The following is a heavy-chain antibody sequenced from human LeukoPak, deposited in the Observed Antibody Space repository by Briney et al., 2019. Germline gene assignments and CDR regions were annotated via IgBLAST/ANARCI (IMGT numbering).Heavy chain of an antibody. J-gene: IGHJ6*02. CDR3: ARGEWELGVDITMVRGVISYYYGMDV. CDR1: GGSIRSYY. V-gene: IGHV4-59*01. Sequence: SETLSLTCTVSGGSIRSYYWSWIRQPPGKGLEWIGYISYSGSTNYNPSLKSRVTISVDTSKNQFSLNLSSVTAADTAVYYCARGEWELGVDITMVRGVISYYYGMDVWGQGTTVTVSS. CDR2: ISYSGST. D-gene: IGHD3-10*01.